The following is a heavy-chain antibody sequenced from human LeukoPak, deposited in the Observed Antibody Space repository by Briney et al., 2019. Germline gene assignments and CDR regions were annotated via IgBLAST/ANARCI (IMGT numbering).Heavy chain of an antibody. CDR2: INPNSGGT. CDR3: AKNYYDSSGYYHY. CDR1: GYTFTGYY. J-gene: IGHJ4*02. D-gene: IGHD3-22*01. Sequence: ASVKVSCKASGYTFTGYYMHWVRQAPGQGLEWMGWINPNSGGTNYAQKLQGRVTMTRDTSISTAYMELSRLRSDDTAVYYCAKNYYDSSGYYHYRGQGTLVTVSS. V-gene: IGHV1-2*02.